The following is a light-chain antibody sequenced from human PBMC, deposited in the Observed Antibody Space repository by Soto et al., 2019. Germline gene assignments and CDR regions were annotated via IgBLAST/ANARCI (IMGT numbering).Light chain of an antibody. CDR1: QGIDNR. CDR2: STS. Sequence: DIQMTQSPSSVSASEGDRVTITCRASQGIDNRVAWYQQKPGKSPKLLIYSTSRVQTGVPSRFAGSGSGTDFTLTISSLQAEDFATYYCQQANSFPWTFGQGTKVEIK. J-gene: IGKJ1*01. CDR3: QQANSFPWT. V-gene: IGKV1-12*01.